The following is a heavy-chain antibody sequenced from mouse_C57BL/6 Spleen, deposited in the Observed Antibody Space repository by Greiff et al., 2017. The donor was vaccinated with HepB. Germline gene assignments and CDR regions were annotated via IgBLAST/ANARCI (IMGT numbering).Heavy chain of an antibody. CDR2: ISNLAYSI. Sequence: EVKLVESGGGLVQPGGSLKLSCAASGFTFSDYGMAWVRQAPRKGPEWVAFISNLAYSIYYADTVTGRFTISRENAKNTLYLEMSSLRSEDTAMYYCARHDYYGSSLYAMDYWGQGTSVTVSS. CDR3: ARHDYYGSSLYAMDY. J-gene: IGHJ4*01. CDR1: GFTFSDYG. V-gene: IGHV5-15*01. D-gene: IGHD1-1*01.